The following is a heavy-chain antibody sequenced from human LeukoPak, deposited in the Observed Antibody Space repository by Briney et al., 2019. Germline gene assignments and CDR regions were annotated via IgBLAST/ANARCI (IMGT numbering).Heavy chain of an antibody. CDR2: INHSGST. D-gene: IGHD3-22*01. Sequence: SETLSLTCAVYGGSFSGYYWSWIRQPPGKGLEWIGEINHSGSTNYNPSLKSRVTISVDTSKNQFSLKLSSVTAADTAVYYCAREKADDSSGYIYYYMDVWGKGTTVTISS. V-gene: IGHV4-34*01. CDR1: GGSFSGYY. J-gene: IGHJ6*03. CDR3: AREKADDSSGYIYYYMDV.